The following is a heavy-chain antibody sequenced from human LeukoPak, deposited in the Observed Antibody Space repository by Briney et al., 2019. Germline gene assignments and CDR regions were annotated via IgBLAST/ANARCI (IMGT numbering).Heavy chain of an antibody. CDR2: INHSGST. Sequence: SETLSPTCTVSGGSISSSGYYWSWIRQPPGKGLEWIGEINHSGSTNYNPSLKSRVTISVDTSKNQFSLKLSSVTAADTAVYYCARGPFMTTVTTGREDYWGQGTLVTVSS. CDR1: GGSISSSGYY. D-gene: IGHD4-11*01. CDR3: ARGPFMTTVTTGREDY. V-gene: IGHV4-39*07. J-gene: IGHJ4*02.